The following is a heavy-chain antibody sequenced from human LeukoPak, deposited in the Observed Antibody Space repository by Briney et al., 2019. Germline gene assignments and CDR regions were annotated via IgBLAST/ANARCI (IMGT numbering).Heavy chain of an antibody. D-gene: IGHD3-22*01. J-gene: IGHJ4*02. CDR2: INPSGGST. CDR3: ARDTDYYDSSGYYYVGY. Sequence: ASVKVSCKASGYTFTSYYMHWVRQAPGQGLEWMGIINPSGGSTSYAQKFQGRVTMTRDTSTRTVYMELSSLRSEDTAVYYCARDTDYYDSSGYYYVGYWGQGTLVTVSS. CDR1: GYTFTSYY. V-gene: IGHV1-46*01.